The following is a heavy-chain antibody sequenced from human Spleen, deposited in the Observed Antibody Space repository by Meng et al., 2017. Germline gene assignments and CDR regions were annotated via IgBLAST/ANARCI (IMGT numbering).Heavy chain of an antibody. V-gene: IGHV3-53*01. J-gene: IGHJ4*02. Sequence: GESLKISCAASGFTVSSNYMSWVRQAPGKGLEWVSVIYSGGSTYYADSVKGRFTISRDNSKNTLFLQMNSLRADDTALYYCVIAAAGEVDHWGQGTMVTVSS. CDR1: GFTVSSNY. CDR2: IYSGGST. D-gene: IGHD6-13*01. CDR3: VIAAAGEVDH.